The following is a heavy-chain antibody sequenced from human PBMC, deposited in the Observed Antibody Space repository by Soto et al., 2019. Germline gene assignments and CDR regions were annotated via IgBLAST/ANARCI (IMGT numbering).Heavy chain of an antibody. Sequence: PGGSLRLSCTTSGFTFSGFVMQWVRQAPGKGLEWVAVIWTVGSEIHYADSVKGRFTISRDNSKNTVYLQMNSLRAEDTAVYYCVRGSSCSSTTCYNLAWFAPWGHGTQVTVSS. D-gene: IGHD2-2*02. CDR3: VRGSSCSSTTCYNLAWFAP. CDR1: GFTFSGFV. J-gene: IGHJ5*02. V-gene: IGHV3-33*01. CDR2: IWTVGSEI.